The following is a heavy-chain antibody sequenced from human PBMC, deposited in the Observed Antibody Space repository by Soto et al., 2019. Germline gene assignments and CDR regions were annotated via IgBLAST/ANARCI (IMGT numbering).Heavy chain of an antibody. V-gene: IGHV4-61*01. CDR1: GASVRSGNYY. CDR3: ARGSGSYYAY. Sequence: QVQLQESGPVLLKPSETLSLTCTVSGASVRSGNYYWSWMRQSPGKGLECIGYISYSGSTNYNPSLKSRVTISIDTSKNQFSLKLSSVTAADTAVYYCARGSGSYYAYWGQGTLVTVSS. J-gene: IGHJ4*02. D-gene: IGHD1-26*01. CDR2: ISYSGST.